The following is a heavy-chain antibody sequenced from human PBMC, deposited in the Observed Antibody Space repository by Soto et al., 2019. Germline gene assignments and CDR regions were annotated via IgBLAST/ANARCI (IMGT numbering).Heavy chain of an antibody. CDR2: IKSKTDGGTP. J-gene: IGHJ6*02. CDR1: GVTFTTAW. CDR3: TTDFYDFWSGYYGPYYYYGMDV. Sequence: PGGSPRLSCAASGVTFTTAWINWVRQDPGKGLEWVGRIKSKTDGGTPDFAAPVRGRFAISRDDSKNTLYLQMNSLKTEDTAVYYCTTDFYDFWSGYYGPYYYYGMDVWGQGTTVTVSS. V-gene: IGHV3-15*07. D-gene: IGHD3-3*01.